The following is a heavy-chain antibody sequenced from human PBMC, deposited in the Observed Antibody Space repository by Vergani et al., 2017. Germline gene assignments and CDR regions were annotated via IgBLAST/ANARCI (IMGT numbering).Heavy chain of an antibody. CDR2: INHSGST. D-gene: IGHD3-22*01. Sequence: QVQLQQWGAGLLKPSETLSLTCAVYGGSFSGYYWSWIRQPPGKGLEWIGEINHSGSTNYNPSLKSRVTISVDTSKNQFSLKLSSVTAADTAVYYCARGSPYYYDSSGADAFDIWGQGTMVTVSS. V-gene: IGHV4-34*01. CDR3: ARGSPYYYDSSGADAFDI. CDR1: GGSFSGYY. J-gene: IGHJ3*02.